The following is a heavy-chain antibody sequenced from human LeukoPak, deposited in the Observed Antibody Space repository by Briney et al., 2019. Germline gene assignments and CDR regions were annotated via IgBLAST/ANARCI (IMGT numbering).Heavy chain of an antibody. Sequence: SVKVSCKASGGTFISYAISWVRQAPGQGHEWMGGIIPIFGTANYAQKFQGRVTITTDESTSTAYMELSSLRSEDTAVYYCARAKIGPYDYVWGSYRRYYFDYWGQGTLVTVSS. CDR3: ARAKIGPYDYVWGSYRRYYFDY. D-gene: IGHD3-16*02. V-gene: IGHV1-69*05. CDR1: GGTFISYA. J-gene: IGHJ4*02. CDR2: IIPIFGTA.